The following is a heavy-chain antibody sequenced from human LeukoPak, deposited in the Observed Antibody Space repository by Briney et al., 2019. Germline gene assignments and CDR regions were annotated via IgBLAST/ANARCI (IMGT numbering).Heavy chain of an antibody. D-gene: IGHD2-2*01. CDR3: ARLPDCSSTSGDAAWLDP. Sequence: SETLSLTSTAAGGSISSYYWSWFRQPPGKGLVWIGYIYYSGSTTYNPSLKSRVTISVETSMNAFYLEVSSVAAADTAVYYCARLPDCSSTSGDAAWLDPWGQGTLVTVSS. CDR1: GGSISSYY. V-gene: IGHV4-59*01. J-gene: IGHJ5*02. CDR2: IYYSGST.